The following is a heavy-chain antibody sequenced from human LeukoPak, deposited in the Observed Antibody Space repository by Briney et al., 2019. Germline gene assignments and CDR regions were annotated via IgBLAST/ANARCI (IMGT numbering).Heavy chain of an antibody. CDR3: ARAGSSGYDLDY. D-gene: IGHD5-12*01. Sequence: AASVKVSCKASGYTFTGYYMHWVRQAPGHGLEWMGWINPNSGGTNYAQEFQGRVTMPRDTSISTASMELRRLRSGDTAVYYCARAGSSGYDLDYWGQGTLVTVSS. V-gene: IGHV1-2*02. CDR2: INPNSGGT. J-gene: IGHJ4*02. CDR1: GYTFTGYY.